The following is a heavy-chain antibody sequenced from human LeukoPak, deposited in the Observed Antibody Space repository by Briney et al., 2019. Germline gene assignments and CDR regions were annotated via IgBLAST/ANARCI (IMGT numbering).Heavy chain of an antibody. V-gene: IGHV4-34*01. CDR2: INHSGST. J-gene: IGHJ5*02. CDR1: GGSFSGYY. CDR3: ARFVLRYFDWFGRGFDP. D-gene: IGHD3-9*01. Sequence: PSETLSLTCAVYGGSFSGYYWSWIRQPPGKGLEWIGEINHSGSTSYNPSLKSRVTISVDTSKNQFSLKLSSVTAADTAVYYCARFVLRYFDWFGRGFDPWGQGTLVTVSS.